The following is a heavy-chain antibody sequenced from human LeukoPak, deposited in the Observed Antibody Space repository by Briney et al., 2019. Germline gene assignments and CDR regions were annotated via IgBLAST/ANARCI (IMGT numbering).Heavy chain of an antibody. CDR2: ISYDGSNK. V-gene: IGHV3-30-3*01. D-gene: IGHD2-2*01. J-gene: IGHJ3*02. CDR1: GFTFSSYA. CDR3: AVDCSSPSCYGQSAFDI. Sequence: GGSLRLSCAASGFTFSSYAMHWVRQAPGKGLEWVAVISYDGSNKYYADSVKGRFTISRDNSRNTLYLQLNSLRAEGTAIYYCAVDCSSPSCYGQSAFDIWGQGTMVTVSS.